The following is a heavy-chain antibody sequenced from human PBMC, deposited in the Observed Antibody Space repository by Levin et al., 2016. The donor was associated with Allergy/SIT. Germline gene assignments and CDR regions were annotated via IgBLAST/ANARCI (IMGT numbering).Heavy chain of an antibody. CDR3: ANYGTTSELDY. D-gene: IGHD4-17*01. J-gene: IGHJ4*02. V-gene: IGHV1-69*08. Sequence: SVKVSCKASGGTFSRNTISWVRQAPGQGLEWMGRIIPILGTVNYAQKFLGRITLTADMPTSTVYMVLSSLRSQDTAVYFCANYGTTSELDYWGQGTLVTVSS. CDR2: IIPILGTV. CDR1: GGTFSRNT.